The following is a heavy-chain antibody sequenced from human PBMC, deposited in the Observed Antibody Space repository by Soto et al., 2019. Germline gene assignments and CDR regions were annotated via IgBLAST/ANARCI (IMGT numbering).Heavy chain of an antibody. CDR1: GYTFTSYG. CDR3: AXDPFAXPNYSSPEYFQH. V-gene: IGHV1-18*01. J-gene: IGHJ1*01. Sequence: QVQLVQSGAEVKKPGASVKVSCKASGYTFTSYGISWVRQAPGQGLEWMGWISAYNGNTNYAQKLQGXVTMTTDTXXXXXXXXXXXXXXXXXXXXXXAXDPFAXPNYSSPEYFQHWGQGTLVTVSS. CDR2: ISAYNGNT. D-gene: IGHD3-10*01.